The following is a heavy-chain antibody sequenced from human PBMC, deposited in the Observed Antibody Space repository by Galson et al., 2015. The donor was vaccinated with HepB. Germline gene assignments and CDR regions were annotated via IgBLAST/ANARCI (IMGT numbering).Heavy chain of an antibody. CDR2: ISYDGSNK. Sequence: SLRLSCAASGFTFSSYAMHWVRQAPGKGLEWVAVISYDGSNKYYADSVKGRFTISRDNSKNTLYLQTNSLRAEDTAVYYCAREGGSGWNYYYGMDVWGQGTTVTVSS. J-gene: IGHJ6*02. CDR1: GFTFSSYA. V-gene: IGHV3-30*04. D-gene: IGHD6-19*01. CDR3: AREGGSGWNYYYGMDV.